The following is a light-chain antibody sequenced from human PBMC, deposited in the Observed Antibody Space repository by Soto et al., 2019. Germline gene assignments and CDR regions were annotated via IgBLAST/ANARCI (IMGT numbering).Light chain of an antibody. J-gene: IGLJ2*01. Sequence: QSALTQPRSVSGSPGQSVTISCTGASSDVGGYNYVSWYQHHPGKAPKLMIYDVTKRPSGVPDRFSGSKSGNTASLTISGLQAEDEADYYCQSQDSSLSGSVFGGGTKVTVL. CDR2: DVT. CDR3: QSQDSSLSGSV. V-gene: IGLV2-11*01. CDR1: SSDVGGYNY.